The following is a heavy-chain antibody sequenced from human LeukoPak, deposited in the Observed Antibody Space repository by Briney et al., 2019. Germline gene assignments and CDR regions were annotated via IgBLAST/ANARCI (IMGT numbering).Heavy chain of an antibody. CDR3: ARGVARSSKFHFSYYFDY. CDR2: ISAYNGNT. CDR1: GYTFTSYG. D-gene: IGHD6-6*01. J-gene: IGHJ4*02. Sequence: GASVKVSCKASGYTFTSYGISWVRQAPGQGLEWMGWISAYNGNTNYAQTLQGRVTMTTDTSTSTAYMELRSLRSDDTAVYYCARGVARSSKFHFSYYFDYWGQGTLVTVSS. V-gene: IGHV1-18*01.